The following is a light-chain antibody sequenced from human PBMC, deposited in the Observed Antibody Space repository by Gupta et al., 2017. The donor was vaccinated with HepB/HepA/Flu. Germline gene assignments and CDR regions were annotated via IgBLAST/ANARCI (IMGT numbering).Light chain of an antibody. CDR2: DAA. Sequence: EIVFTQSPVTLSLSPGERATLSCRASQNVNTYLAWYQHKPGQAPRLLIYDAANRATGSPDRFSGSGYGTDFTLTSSSRETEDSAVYYGQHRGALRMFGQGTKLEIK. J-gene: IGKJ2*01. CDR1: QNVNTY. CDR3: QHRGALRM. V-gene: IGKV3-11*01.